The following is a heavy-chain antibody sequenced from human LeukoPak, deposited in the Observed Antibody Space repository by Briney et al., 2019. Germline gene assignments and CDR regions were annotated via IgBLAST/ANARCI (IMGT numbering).Heavy chain of an antibody. V-gene: IGHV3-73*01. CDR2: IRSKANSYAT. CDR3: TREMLAAPWIQLWPSAYDY. J-gene: IGHJ4*02. D-gene: IGHD5-18*01. Sequence: TGGSLRLSCAASGFTFSGSAMHWVRQASGKGLEWVGRIRSKANSYATAYAASVKGRFTISRDDSKNTAYPQMNSLKTEDTAVYYCTREMLAAPWIQLWPSAYDYWGQGTLVTVSS. CDR1: GFTFSGSA.